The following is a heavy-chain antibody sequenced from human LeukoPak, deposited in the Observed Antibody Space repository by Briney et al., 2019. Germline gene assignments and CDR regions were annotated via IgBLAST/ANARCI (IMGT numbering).Heavy chain of an antibody. J-gene: IGHJ4*02. CDR1: GFTLSSYN. CDR2: ISRSCGII. CDR3: ARDGSYVVDY. V-gene: IGHV3-48*04. D-gene: IGHD2-15*01. Sequence: GGSLRLSCAASGFTLSSYNMHWVRQAPGKGLEWVSYISRSCGIINYAHSVKGRFSSSRDNAKNSLSLQMNSLRAEDTAVYYCARDGSYVVDYWGQGTLVTVSS.